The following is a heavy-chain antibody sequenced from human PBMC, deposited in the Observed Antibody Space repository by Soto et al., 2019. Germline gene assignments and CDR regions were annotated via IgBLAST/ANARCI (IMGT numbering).Heavy chain of an antibody. CDR3: TLGSGSAETSDI. CDR2: ILPMLDIT. D-gene: IGHD6-25*01. CDR1: GGTFSTYT. J-gene: IGHJ3*02. Sequence: QVQLVQSGAEVKKPGSSVKVSCKASGGTFSTYTIIWVRQAPGQGLEWMGRILPMLDITNSAQRFQGRVTITADKSTSTAYLELSSLRSEDTAVYYWTLGSGSAETSDIWGRGTMVTVSS. V-gene: IGHV1-69*02.